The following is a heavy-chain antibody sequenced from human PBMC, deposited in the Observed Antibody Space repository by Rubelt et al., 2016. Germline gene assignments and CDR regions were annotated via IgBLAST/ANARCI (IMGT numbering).Heavy chain of an antibody. D-gene: IGHD6-13*01. CDR3: ARDRAGSSSWYPVFGAFDI. CDR1: GFSFGIYS. Sequence: GSLRLSCAASGFSFGIYSMIWIRQAPGKGLEWVSSIGNSGGRVFYADSVKGRFTNYRDNARNSLYLQMNSLRAEDTAVYYCARDRAGSSSWYPVFGAFDIWGQGTMVTVSS. J-gene: IGHJ3*02. V-gene: IGHV3-21*06. CDR2: IGNSGGRV.